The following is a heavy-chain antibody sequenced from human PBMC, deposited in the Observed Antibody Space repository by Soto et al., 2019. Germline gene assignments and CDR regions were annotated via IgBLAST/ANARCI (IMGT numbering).Heavy chain of an antibody. D-gene: IGHD1-1*01. CDR1: GGSFSTYA. CDR2: IIPTFGSA. V-gene: IGHV1-69*01. CDR3: ARGREMATSKFYFDY. Sequence: QVQLVQSGAEVKKPGSSVKVSCKASGGSFSTYAINWVRQAPGQGLEWMGGIIPTFGSANNAQEFQGRVTITADESTSTVFMELTSLRSDDTAVYYCARGREMATSKFYFDYWGQGTLDTVSS. J-gene: IGHJ4*02.